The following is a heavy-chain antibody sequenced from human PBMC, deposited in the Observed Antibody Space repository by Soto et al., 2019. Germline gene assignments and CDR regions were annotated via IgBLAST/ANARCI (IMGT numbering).Heavy chain of an antibody. V-gene: IGHV3-23*01. J-gene: IGHJ3*02. CDR1: GFTFSSYA. CDR3: AXQYYYDSSGYYAPQRHDAFDI. CDR2: ISGSGGST. D-gene: IGHD3-22*01. Sequence: GGSLRLSCAASGFTFSSYAMSWVRQAPGKGLEWVSAISGSGGSTYYADSVKGRFTISRDNSKNTLYLQMNSLRAEDTAVYYCAXQYYYDSSGYYAPQRHDAFDIWGQGTMVTLSS.